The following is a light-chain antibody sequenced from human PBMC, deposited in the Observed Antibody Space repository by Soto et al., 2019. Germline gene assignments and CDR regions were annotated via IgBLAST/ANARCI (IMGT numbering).Light chain of an antibody. CDR1: QYINTW. V-gene: IGKV1-5*03. J-gene: IGKJ2*01. Sequence: DIQMTQSPSTLSASVGDRVIITCRASQYINTWLAWYQQKPGRAPKLLIYSSSSLESGGPSRFSGSGSGSEFTLTISSLQSDDFATYYCQQYQGFPFTFGQGTKLEI. CDR2: SSS. CDR3: QQYQGFPFT.